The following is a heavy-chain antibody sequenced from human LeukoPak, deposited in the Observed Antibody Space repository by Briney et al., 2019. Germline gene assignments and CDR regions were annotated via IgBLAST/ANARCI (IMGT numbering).Heavy chain of an antibody. CDR3: ARGGITIFGVVITSDY. Sequence: GRSLRLSCAASGFTFSSYGMHWVRQAPGKGLEWVAVIWYDGSNKYYADSVKGRFTISRDNSKNTLYLQMNSLRAEDTAVYYCARGGITIFGVVITSDYWGQGTLATVSS. D-gene: IGHD3-3*01. CDR1: GFTFSSYG. V-gene: IGHV3-33*01. J-gene: IGHJ4*02. CDR2: IWYDGSNK.